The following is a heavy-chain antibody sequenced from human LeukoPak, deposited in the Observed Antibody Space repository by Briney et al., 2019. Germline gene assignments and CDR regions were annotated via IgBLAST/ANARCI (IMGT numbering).Heavy chain of an antibody. J-gene: IGHJ4*02. CDR3: ARGRTGSNSGYEPLDY. CDR1: GGSFSGYY. V-gene: IGHV4-34*01. CDR2: INHSGST. D-gene: IGHD5-12*01. Sequence: PSETLSLTCAVYGGSFSGYYWSWIRQTPGKGLEWIGEINHSGSTKYNPSPKSRVNISVDTTTNQFSQKLSSVTAAGTAVYYCARGRTGSNSGYEPLDYWGQGTLVTVSS.